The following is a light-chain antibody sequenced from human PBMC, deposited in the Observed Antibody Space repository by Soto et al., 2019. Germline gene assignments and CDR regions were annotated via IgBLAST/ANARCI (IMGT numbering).Light chain of an antibody. CDR3: QQYLGTPQT. CDR1: QSVLYSSNNKNY. J-gene: IGKJ1*01. CDR2: WAS. Sequence: DIVMTQSPDSLAVSLGERATINCKSSQSVLYSSNNKNYLAWFQHKPGQPPKLLIYWASTRESGVPDRFSGSGSGTDLTLTISSLRAEDVAVYYCQQYLGTPQTFGQGTKVEIK. V-gene: IGKV4-1*01.